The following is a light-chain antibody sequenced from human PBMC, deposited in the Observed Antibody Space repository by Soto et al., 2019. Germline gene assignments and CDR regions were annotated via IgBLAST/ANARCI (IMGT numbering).Light chain of an antibody. CDR1: ENINRW. V-gene: IGKV1-5*03. J-gene: IGKJ1*01. CDR2: ETS. CDR3: QQYYFYWT. Sequence: DIQMTQSPSTLSASVGDRVTITCRASENINRWLAWYQQKPGKAPHPLIYETSTLENGVPSRFSGSGSGTEFTLTISSLQPDDFATYYCQQYYFYWTFGQGTKLEI.